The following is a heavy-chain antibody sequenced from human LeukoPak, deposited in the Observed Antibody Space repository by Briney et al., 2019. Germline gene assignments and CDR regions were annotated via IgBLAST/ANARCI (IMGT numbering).Heavy chain of an antibody. D-gene: IGHD2-2*01. CDR3: AKWAPYQVRYYFDS. Sequence: SETLSLTCTVSGGSISSYYWSWIRQPPGKGLEWIGRIYSSGNTNYNPSLKSRVTISVDTSRNQFSLKLSSVTAADTAVYYCAKWAPYQVRYYFDSWGQGTLVTVSS. CDR2: IYSSGNT. J-gene: IGHJ4*02. CDR1: GGSISSYY. V-gene: IGHV4-59*08.